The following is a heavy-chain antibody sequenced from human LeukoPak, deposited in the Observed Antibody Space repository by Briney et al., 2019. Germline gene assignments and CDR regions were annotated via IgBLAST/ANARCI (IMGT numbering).Heavy chain of an antibody. V-gene: IGHV3-23*01. D-gene: IGHD1-1*01. CDR1: GFSFSSYD. CDR2: ISGSGGSR. J-gene: IGHJ4*02. CDR3: AKATTAAEYYFDF. Sequence: PGGSLRLSCAASGFSFSSYDMSWARQAPGKGLEWVSGISGSGGSRYYADSVKGRFTISRDNSKNTLYLQMNSLRAEDTAIYYCAKATTAAEYYFDFWGQGTLVTVSS.